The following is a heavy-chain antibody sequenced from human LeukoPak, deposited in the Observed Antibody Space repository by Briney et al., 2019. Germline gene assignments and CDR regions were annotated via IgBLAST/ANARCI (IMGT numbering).Heavy chain of an antibody. V-gene: IGHV1-69*06. CDR2: MIPIFGTA. CDR1: GGTFSSYA. Sequence: SSVKVSRKASGGTFSSYAISWVRQAPGQGLEWMGGMIPIFGTANYAQKFQGRVTITADRPTRTAYMQLSSLRSEDTAVYYCARVSTIFGYYYYYYMDVWGKGTTVTVSS. J-gene: IGHJ6*03. D-gene: IGHD3-3*01. CDR3: ARVSTIFGYYYYYYMDV.